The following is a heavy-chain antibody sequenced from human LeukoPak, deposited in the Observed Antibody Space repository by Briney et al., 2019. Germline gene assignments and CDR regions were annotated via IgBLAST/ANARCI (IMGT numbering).Heavy chain of an antibody. V-gene: IGHV6-1*01. CDR3: ARGGYSFSPFDP. Sequence: SQTLSLTCAISGDRVANNYAAWNWIRRSPSRGLEWLGRTYQRSNWYNDYAVSVKSRITIRPDTSKNQFSLQLNSVTPDDTAVYYCARGGYSFSPFDPWGQGTLVTVSS. J-gene: IGHJ5*02. CDR1: GDRVANNYAA. CDR2: TYQRSNWYN. D-gene: IGHD5-18*01.